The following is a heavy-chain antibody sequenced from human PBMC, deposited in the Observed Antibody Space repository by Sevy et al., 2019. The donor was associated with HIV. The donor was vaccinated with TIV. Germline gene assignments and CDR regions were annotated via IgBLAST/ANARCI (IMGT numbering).Heavy chain of an antibody. CDR3: ANAYSGSYSHSYLYALDV. V-gene: IGHV3-30*18. D-gene: IGHD1-26*01. J-gene: IGHJ6*02. Sequence: GESLKISCIGSGFSFSYYGIHWVRQAPGKGLDWVALISHDGINEYYADSVKGRFTICRDNSKNTAYLEMNSLRNEDTAIYFCANAYSGSYSHSYLYALDVWGQGTTVTVSS. CDR2: ISHDGINE. CDR1: GFSFSYYG.